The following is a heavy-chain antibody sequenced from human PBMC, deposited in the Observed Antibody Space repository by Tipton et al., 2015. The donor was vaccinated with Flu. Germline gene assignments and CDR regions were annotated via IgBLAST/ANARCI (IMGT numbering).Heavy chain of an antibody. CDR1: GYTFSTYY. CDR3: ARGYFSAGGCSSFDY. V-gene: IGHV1-46*01. Sequence: QLVQSGAEVKKPGDSVKVSCQASGYTFSTYYMHWVRQAPGQGLEWMGIINPSDGSTTYAQTFQGRVTITRDTSTSTVYMELRSLRSGDTAVYYCARGYFSAGGCSSFDYWGQGTLVTVSS. CDR2: INPSDGST. D-gene: IGHD2-15*01. J-gene: IGHJ4*02.